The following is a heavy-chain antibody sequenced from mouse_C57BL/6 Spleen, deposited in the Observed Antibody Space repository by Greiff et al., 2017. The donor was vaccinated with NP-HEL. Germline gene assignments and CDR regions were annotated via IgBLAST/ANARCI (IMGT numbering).Heavy chain of an antibody. CDR3: ARESDYYGSSYSYYAMDY. D-gene: IGHD1-1*01. Sequence: DVQLQESGPELVKPGASVKISCKASGYSFTGYYMHWVKQSHGNILDWIGYIYPYNGVSSYNQKFKGKATLTVDKSSSTAYMELRSLTSEDSAVYYCARESDYYGSSYSYYAMDYWGQGTSVTVSS. CDR2: IYPYNGVS. CDR1: GYSFTGYY. V-gene: IGHV1-31*01. J-gene: IGHJ4*01.